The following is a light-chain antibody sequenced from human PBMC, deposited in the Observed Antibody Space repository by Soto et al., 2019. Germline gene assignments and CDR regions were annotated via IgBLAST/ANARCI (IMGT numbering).Light chain of an antibody. CDR2: DAS. V-gene: IGKV3-11*01. CDR1: QSVSSY. CDR3: QQRSNWPPIT. J-gene: IGKJ5*01. Sequence: ELVLTQSPATLSLSPGERATLSCRASQSVSSYLASDQQKPGQAPRLLIYDASNRATGIPARFSGSGSGTDFTLTISSLEPEDFAVYYCQQRSNWPPITFGQGTRLEI.